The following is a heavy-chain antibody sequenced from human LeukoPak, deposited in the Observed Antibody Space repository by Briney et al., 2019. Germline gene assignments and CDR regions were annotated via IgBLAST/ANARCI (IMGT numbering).Heavy chain of an antibody. CDR1: GFTFSSYA. CDR2: ISGSGGST. Sequence: PGGSLRLSCAASGFTFSSYAMSWVRQAPGKGLGWVSAISGSGGSTYYADSVKGRFTIYKDNSKNTLYLKMNSLRAEDTAVYYCANPPHGQDYWGQGTLVTVSS. D-gene: IGHD5-24*01. V-gene: IGHV3-23*01. J-gene: IGHJ4*02. CDR3: ANPPHGQDY.